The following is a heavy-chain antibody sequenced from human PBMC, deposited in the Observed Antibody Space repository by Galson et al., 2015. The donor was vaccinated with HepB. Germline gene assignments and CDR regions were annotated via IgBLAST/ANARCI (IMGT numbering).Heavy chain of an antibody. CDR3: ARAYESSGYHNPYDISEGLGV. CDR1: GFTFREYA. CDR2: IRNDGSTT. Sequence: SLRLSCAASGFTFREYAMHWVRQAPGKGLEWVAVIRNDGSTTYYADSVKGRFTISRDNSKNTLNLQMNSLRAEDTAVYYCARAYESSGYHNPYDISEGLGVWGQETEVTGS. D-gene: IGHD3-22*01. V-gene: IGHV3-33*01. J-gene: IGHJ6*02.